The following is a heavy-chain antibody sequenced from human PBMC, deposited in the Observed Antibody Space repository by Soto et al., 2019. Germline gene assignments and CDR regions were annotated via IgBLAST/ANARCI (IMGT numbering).Heavy chain of an antibody. CDR1: GGSISSYY. Sequence: PSETLSLTCTVSGGSISSYYWSWIRQPPGKGLEWIGYIYYSGSTNYNPSLKSRVTISVDTSKNQFSLKLSSVTAADTAVYYCARSLVATADYSYYYYMDVWGKGTTVTVSS. V-gene: IGHV4-59*01. CDR3: ARSLVATADYSYYYYMDV. J-gene: IGHJ6*03. CDR2: IYYSGST. D-gene: IGHD5-12*01.